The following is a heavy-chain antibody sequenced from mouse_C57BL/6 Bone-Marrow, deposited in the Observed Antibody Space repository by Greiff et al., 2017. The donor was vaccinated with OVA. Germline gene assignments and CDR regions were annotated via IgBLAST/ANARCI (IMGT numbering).Heavy chain of an antibody. J-gene: IGHJ4*01. CDR3: AREATAQALYAMDY. V-gene: IGHV1-77*01. CDR1: GYTFTDYY. D-gene: IGHD3-2*02. CDR2: IGPGSGST. Sequence: VQLQQSGAELVKPGASVKISCKASGYTFTDYYINWVKQRPGQGLEWIGKIGPGSGSTYYNEKFKGKATLTADKSSSTAYMQLSSLTSEDSAVYFGAREATAQALYAMDYWGQGTSVTVSS.